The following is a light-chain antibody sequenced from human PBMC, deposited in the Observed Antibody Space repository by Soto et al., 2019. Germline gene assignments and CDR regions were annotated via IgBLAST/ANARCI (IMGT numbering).Light chain of an antibody. J-gene: IGKJ1*01. CDR3: QQSDKSPPWT. V-gene: IGKV3-15*01. CDR2: GAS. CDR1: QSVSIN. Sequence: EVVLTQSPATLSVSPGETVALSCRASQSVSINLAWIQQKPGQGPRLLIIGASTRATGVPDRFSGSGSGTEFTLTINSLQSDDFATYYCQQSDKSPPWTFGQGNKVE.